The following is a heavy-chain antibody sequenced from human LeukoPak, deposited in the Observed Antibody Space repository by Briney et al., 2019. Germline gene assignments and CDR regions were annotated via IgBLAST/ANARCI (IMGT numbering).Heavy chain of an antibody. Sequence: GGSLRLSCAASGFTVSSNYMGWVRQAPGKGLEWVSVIYSGGSTYYADSVKGRFTISRDNSKNTLYLQMNSLRAEDTAVYYCARVVAAAWDYFDYWGQGTLVTVSS. CDR3: ARVVAAAWDYFDY. V-gene: IGHV3-53*01. J-gene: IGHJ4*02. D-gene: IGHD6-13*01. CDR1: GFTVSSNY. CDR2: IYSGGST.